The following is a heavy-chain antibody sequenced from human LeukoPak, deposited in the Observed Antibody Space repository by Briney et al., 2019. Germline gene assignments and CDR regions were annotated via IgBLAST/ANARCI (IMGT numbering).Heavy chain of an antibody. J-gene: IGHJ6*02. Sequence: PGGSLRLSCAASGFTFSSYSMNWVRQAPGKGREWVSSISSSSSYIYYADSVKGRFTISRDNAKNSLYLQMNSLRAEDTAVYYCARDIGTYYDILRRYGMDVWGQGTTVTVSS. D-gene: IGHD3-9*01. CDR3: ARDIGTYYDILRRYGMDV. CDR2: ISSSSSYI. V-gene: IGHV3-21*01. CDR1: GFTFSSYS.